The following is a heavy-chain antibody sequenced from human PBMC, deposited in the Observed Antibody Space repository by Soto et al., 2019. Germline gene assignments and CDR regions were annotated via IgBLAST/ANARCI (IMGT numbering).Heavy chain of an antibody. Sequence: QVQLVQSGAEVKKPGSPVKVSCTASGGNFNRNAISWVRQAPGQGLEWMGGIIPMLGKVTYAQKFQGRITISADASMTTAYLDLNSLRSDDTAVYYCAREDSAIYDSWGQGTLVTVSS. J-gene: IGHJ5*01. V-gene: IGHV1-69*01. CDR1: GGNFNRNA. CDR3: AREDSAIYDS. CDR2: IIPMLGKV.